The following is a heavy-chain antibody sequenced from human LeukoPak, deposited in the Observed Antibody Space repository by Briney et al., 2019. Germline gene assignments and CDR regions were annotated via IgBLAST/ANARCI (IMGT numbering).Heavy chain of an antibody. D-gene: IGHD4-17*01. CDR1: GFTFSSYW. CDR2: ISSSSSYI. Sequence: GGSLRLSCAASGFTFSSYWMSWVRQAPGKGLEWVSSISSSSSYIYYADSVKGRFTISRDNAKNSLYLQMNSLRAEDTAVYYCAVSLTTVTLFQHWGQGTLVTVSS. J-gene: IGHJ1*01. CDR3: AVSLTTVTLFQH. V-gene: IGHV3-21*01.